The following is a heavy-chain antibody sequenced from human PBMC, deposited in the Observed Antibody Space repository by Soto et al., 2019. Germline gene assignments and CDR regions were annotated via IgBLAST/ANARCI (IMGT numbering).Heavy chain of an antibody. CDR1: GGSISSTTSY. D-gene: IGHD2-21*01. CDR3: ARHDQIIVVTRQIYFAF. Sequence: SETLSLTCTVSGGSITGGSISSTTSYWGWVRQPPGKGPEWIGSFYYSGATYYSPSLKSRVTISVDTSKSQFYLKVTSVTAADTSVYYCARHDQIIVVTRQIYFAFWGQGSLVTVSS. V-gene: IGHV4-39*01. CDR2: FYYSGAT. J-gene: IGHJ4*02.